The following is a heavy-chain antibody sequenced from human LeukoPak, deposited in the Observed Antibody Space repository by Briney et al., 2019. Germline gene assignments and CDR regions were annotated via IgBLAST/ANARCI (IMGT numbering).Heavy chain of an antibody. CDR1: GYSFTNYW. D-gene: IGHD2-8*01. CDR3: ARVMVGGMSISPYDY. J-gene: IGHJ4*02. Sequence: GESLKISCQGSGYSFTNYWIAWVRQMPGKGLEWMGSNYPGDSDTKYSPSFQGQVTLSADKSISTAYLQWSSLKASDTAMYYCARVMVGGMSISPYDYWGQGTLVTVSS. V-gene: IGHV5-51*01. CDR2: NYPGDSDT.